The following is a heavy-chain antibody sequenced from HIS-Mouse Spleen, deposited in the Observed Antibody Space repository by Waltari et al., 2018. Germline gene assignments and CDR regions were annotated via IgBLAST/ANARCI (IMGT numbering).Heavy chain of an antibody. CDR2: IDWDDDK. D-gene: IGHD6-19*01. Sequence: QVTLRESGPALVKPTQTLTLTCTFSGFSLSPSGMCVSWIRQPPGKALEWLARIDWDDDKDYSTSLKTRLTISRDTSKNQVVLTMTNIDPLDTATYYCARIAEGYTSGWYAFDYWGQGTLVTVSS. CDR3: ARIAEGYTSGWYAFDY. J-gene: IGHJ4*02. CDR1: GFSLSPSGMC. V-gene: IGHV2-70*15.